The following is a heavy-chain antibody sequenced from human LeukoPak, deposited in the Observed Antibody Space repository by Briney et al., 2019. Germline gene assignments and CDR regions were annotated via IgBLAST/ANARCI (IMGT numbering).Heavy chain of an antibody. J-gene: IGHJ4*02. CDR2: IKQDGSEK. Sequence: GGSLRLSCAASGFTFSSYWMSWVRQAPGKGLEWVANIKQDGSEKYYVDSVKGRFTISSDNAKNSLYLQMNSLRAEDTAVYYCARERPHGSGSYQLFDYWGQGTLVTVSS. CDR1: GFTFSSYW. CDR3: ARERPHGSGSYQLFDY. V-gene: IGHV3-7*01. D-gene: IGHD3-10*01.